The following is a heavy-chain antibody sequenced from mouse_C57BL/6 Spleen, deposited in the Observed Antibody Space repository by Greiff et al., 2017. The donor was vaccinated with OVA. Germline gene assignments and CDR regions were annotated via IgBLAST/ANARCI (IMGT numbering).Heavy chain of an antibody. J-gene: IGHJ1*03. CDR3: ARGYYGNTWYFDV. CDR2: IYPRDGST. Sequence: VKLMESDAELVKPGASVKISCKVSGYTFTDHTIHWMKQRPEQGLEWIGYIYPRDGSTKYNEKFKGKATLTADKSSSTAYMQLNSLTSEDSAVYFCARGYYGNTWYFDVWGTGTTVTVSS. CDR1: GYTFTDHT. D-gene: IGHD1-1*01. V-gene: IGHV1-78*01.